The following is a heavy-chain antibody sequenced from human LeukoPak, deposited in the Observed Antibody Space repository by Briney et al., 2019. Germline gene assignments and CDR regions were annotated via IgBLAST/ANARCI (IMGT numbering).Heavy chain of an antibody. D-gene: IGHD6-19*01. J-gene: IGHJ4*02. CDR3: ARDRLEAVAGTRGFGY. V-gene: IGHV3-30*02. Sequence: PGGSLRLSCAASGFTFSNYGMHWVRQAPGKGLEWVAFTLLNGNNNYYADSVKGRFTISRDNSKNTLYLQMNSLRPEDTAVYSCARDRLEAVAGTRGFGYWGQGILVTVSS. CDR2: TLLNGNNN. CDR1: GFTFSNYG.